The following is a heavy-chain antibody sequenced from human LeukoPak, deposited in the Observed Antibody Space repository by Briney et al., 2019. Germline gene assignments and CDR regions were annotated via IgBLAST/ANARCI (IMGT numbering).Heavy chain of an antibody. J-gene: IGHJ2*01. Sequence: SETLSLTCAAYGGSFSGYYWSWIRQPPGKGLEWIGEINHSGSTNYNPSLKSRVTISVDTSKNQFSLKLSSVTAADTAVYYCARGRGGLRYFDLWGRGTLVTVSS. D-gene: IGHD2-21*02. CDR2: INHSGST. CDR1: GGSFSGYY. V-gene: IGHV4-34*01. CDR3: ARGRGGLRYFDL.